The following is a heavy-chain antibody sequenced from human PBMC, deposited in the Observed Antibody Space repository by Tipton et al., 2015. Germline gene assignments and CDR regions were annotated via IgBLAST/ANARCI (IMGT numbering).Heavy chain of an antibody. CDR1: GGSIRNHY. CDR2: ISYSGST. J-gene: IGHJ5*02. V-gene: IGHV4-59*11. Sequence: TLSLTCTLSGGSIRNHYWTWIRQPPGKGLEWIGYISYSGSTHYNPSLKSLVTISVDTSKNQFSLKLSSVTAADTAVYYCAREAIFGVAYWFDPWGPGTLVTVSS. CDR3: AREAIFGVAYWFDP. D-gene: IGHD3-3*01.